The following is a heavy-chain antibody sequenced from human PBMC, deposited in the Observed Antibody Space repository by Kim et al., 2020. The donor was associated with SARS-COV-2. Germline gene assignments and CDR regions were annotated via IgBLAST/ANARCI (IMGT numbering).Heavy chain of an antibody. J-gene: IGHJ4*02. CDR3: ARAATYTAMPYYFDY. V-gene: IGHV4-39*01. CDR1: GGSISSSSYY. CDR2: IYYSGST. D-gene: IGHD5-18*01. Sequence: SETLSLTCTVSGGSISSSSYYWGWNRQPPGKGLEWIGSIYYSGSTYYNPSLKCRVTISVDTSKNQFSLTMSSVTAEDTAVYYCARAATYTAMPYYFDYWGQGTLVTVSS.